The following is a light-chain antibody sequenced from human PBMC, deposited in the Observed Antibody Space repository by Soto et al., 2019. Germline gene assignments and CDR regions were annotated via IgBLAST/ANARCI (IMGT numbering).Light chain of an antibody. CDR1: QSVSSY. CDR2: HAS. Sequence: EIVLTQSPATLSLSPGERATLSCRASQSVSSYLAWYQQKPGQAPRLLIYHASNRATGIPARFSGSGSGTDFTLTISSLEPEDFAVYYCQQRSNWSCTFGQGTKLEIK. J-gene: IGKJ2*02. CDR3: QQRSNWSCT. V-gene: IGKV3-11*01.